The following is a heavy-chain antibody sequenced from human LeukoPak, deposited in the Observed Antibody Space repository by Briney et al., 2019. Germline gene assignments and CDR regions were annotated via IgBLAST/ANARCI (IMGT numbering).Heavy chain of an antibody. Sequence: ASVKVSCKACGYTFTSYYMHWVRQGPGQGLEWMGIINPSGGSTSYAQKFQGGVTMTRDTSRSTVYMELSSLRSEDTAVYYCARNAIYYDYVWGSYRHFDYWGQGTLVTVSS. V-gene: IGHV1-46*01. CDR1: GYTFTSYY. CDR3: ARNAIYYDYVWGSYRHFDY. J-gene: IGHJ4*02. D-gene: IGHD3-16*02. CDR2: INPSGGST.